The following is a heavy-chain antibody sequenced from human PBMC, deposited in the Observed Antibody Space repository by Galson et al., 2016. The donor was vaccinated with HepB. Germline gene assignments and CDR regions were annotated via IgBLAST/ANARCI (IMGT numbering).Heavy chain of an antibody. CDR3: ARGGTTEYFERSGYPGAFDI. D-gene: IGHD3-22*01. CDR2: INPGGGPT. V-gene: IGHV1-46*01. Sequence: SVKVSCKASGYTFSFYYIHWVRQAPGQGLEWMGIINPGGGPTNNAQKFQGRVTMTRDTSTTTVYMEVSSLRSEDSAMYYCARGGTTEYFERSGYPGAFDIWGQGTMVTVSS. J-gene: IGHJ3*02. CDR1: GYTFSFYY.